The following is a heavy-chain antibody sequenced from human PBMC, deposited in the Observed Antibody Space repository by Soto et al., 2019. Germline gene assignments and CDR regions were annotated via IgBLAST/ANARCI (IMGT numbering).Heavy chain of an antibody. V-gene: IGHV3-48*01. CDR3: ARDREYQPLLEY. CDR2: ISNSGSTI. J-gene: IGHJ4*02. Sequence: PGGSLRLSGAASGFTFNTYTMNWVRQAPGKGLEWVSYISNSGSTIYYADSVKGRFTISRDNPKNSLYLQMNSLRAEVTAVYYCARDREYQPLLEYWGQGTLIAISS. CDR1: GFTFNTYT. D-gene: IGHD2-2*01.